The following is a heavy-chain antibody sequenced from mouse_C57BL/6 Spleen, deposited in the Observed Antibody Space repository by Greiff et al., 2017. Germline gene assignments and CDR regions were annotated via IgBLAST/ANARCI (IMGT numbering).Heavy chain of an antibody. D-gene: IGHD1-1*01. CDR1: GYTFTSYW. CDR2: IDPNSGGT. CDR3: SRAYYCGIDGYFDV. Sequence: QVQLQQPGAELVKPGASVKLSCKASGYTFTSYWMHWVKQRPGRGLEWIGRIDPNSGGTKYNEKFKSKATLTVDKPSSTSYMQLSSLTSEASAVYACSRAYYCGIDGYFDVWGTGTTVTVSS. V-gene: IGHV1-72*01. J-gene: IGHJ1*03.